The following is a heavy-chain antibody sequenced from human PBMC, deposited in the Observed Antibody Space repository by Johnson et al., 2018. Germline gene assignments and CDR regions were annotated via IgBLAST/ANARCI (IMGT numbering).Heavy chain of an antibody. Sequence: QVQLQESGPGLVKPSETLSLTCTVSGGSISTYYWSWIRPPPGKGLEWIGYIYYRGRINYTPSLKSRVTITVDTSKNQFSLKLSSVTAADTAVSYCARTNERGSGYYYYMDVWGKGTTVTVSS. CDR1: GGSISTYY. CDR2: IYYRGRI. V-gene: IGHV4-59*01. D-gene: IGHD2-15*01. J-gene: IGHJ6*03. CDR3: ARTNERGSGYYYYMDV.